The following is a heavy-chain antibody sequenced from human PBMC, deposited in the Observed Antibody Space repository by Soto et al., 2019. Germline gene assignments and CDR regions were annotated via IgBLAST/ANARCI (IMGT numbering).Heavy chain of an antibody. D-gene: IGHD2-2*01. CDR3: AREDSIIIPAVSDF. J-gene: IGHJ4*02. CDR1: GFAFNNYG. V-gene: IGHV3-21*01. Sequence: GGSLRLSCTVSGFAFNNYGINWVRQAPGKGLEWVSSISKSDYTYYSDSVKGRFTISRDNAKNSVSLQMNTLRVKDTAVYYCAREDSIIIPAVSDFWGQGTLVTVSS. CDR2: ISKSDYT.